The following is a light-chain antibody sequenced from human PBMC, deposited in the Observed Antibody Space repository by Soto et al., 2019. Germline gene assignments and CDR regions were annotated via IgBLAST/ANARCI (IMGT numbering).Light chain of an antibody. CDR1: QTISSTY. CDR2: GAS. Sequence: EVVLTQSPGTLSSSPGERATLSCRASQTISSTYLAWYQHKPGQAPRLLIYGASSRATGIPDRFSGSGSGTDFPLTISRLEPEDLAVYYCQQYSRSPYNFGRGTKLEIK. CDR3: QQYSRSPYN. J-gene: IGKJ2*01. V-gene: IGKV3-20*01.